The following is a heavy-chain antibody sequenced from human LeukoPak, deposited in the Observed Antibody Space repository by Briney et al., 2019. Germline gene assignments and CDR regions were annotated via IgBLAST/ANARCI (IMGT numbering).Heavy chain of an antibody. CDR1: GFTFSNYA. CDR2: VTGSGGGT. Sequence: GGSLRLSCAASGFTFSNYAMNWVRQAPGKGLEWVSTVTGSGGGTYYADSVKGRFTISRDNSKNTLYLQMNSLRAEDRAVYYCANRGLPDSSGYYYPLPYFDYWGQGTLVTVSS. D-gene: IGHD3-22*01. J-gene: IGHJ4*02. CDR3: ANRGLPDSSGYYYPLPYFDY. V-gene: IGHV3-23*01.